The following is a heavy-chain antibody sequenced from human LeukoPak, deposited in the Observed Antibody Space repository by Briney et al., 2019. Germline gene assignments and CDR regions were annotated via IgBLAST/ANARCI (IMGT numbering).Heavy chain of an antibody. V-gene: IGHV1-2*02. CDR3: ARGERMTTVVTYIDYFDY. D-gene: IGHD4-23*01. J-gene: IGHJ4*02. CDR1: GYTFTVYY. CDR2: INPNSGGT. Sequence: ASVTVSCKASGYTFTVYYMHWVRQAPGQGLEWMGWINPNSGGTNYAQKFQGRVTMTRDTSISTAYMELSRLRSDDTAVYYCARGERMTTVVTYIDYFDYWGQGTLVTVSS.